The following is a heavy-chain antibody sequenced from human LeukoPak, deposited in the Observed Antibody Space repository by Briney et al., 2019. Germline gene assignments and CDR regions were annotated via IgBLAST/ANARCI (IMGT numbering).Heavy chain of an antibody. J-gene: IGHJ4*02. CDR1: GGSISGYY. Sequence: PSETLSLTCTVSGGSISGYYWSWIRQPPGKGLERIGYIYYSGSTNYNPSLKSRVTISVDTSKNQFSLKLSSVTAADTAVYYCGGNSGSYYGIDYWGQGTLVTVSS. CDR3: GGNSGSYYGIDY. D-gene: IGHD1-26*01. CDR2: IYYSGST. V-gene: IGHV4-59*12.